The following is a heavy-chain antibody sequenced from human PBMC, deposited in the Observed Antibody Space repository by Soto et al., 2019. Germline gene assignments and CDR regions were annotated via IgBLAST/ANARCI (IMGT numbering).Heavy chain of an antibody. CDR2: INPNTGGT. J-gene: IGHJ4*02. Sequence: QVQLVQSGAEVKKPGSSVKVSCTSSGYTFTDYFIHWVRQAPGQGLEWMGYINPNTGGTTYAQKFQGRVTMARDTSITSAYMELSWLTSDDTAVYYCATSLSTIAARPDYWGQGTLVTVSS. CDR1: GYTFTDYF. D-gene: IGHD6-6*01. CDR3: ATSLSTIAARPDY. V-gene: IGHV1-2*02.